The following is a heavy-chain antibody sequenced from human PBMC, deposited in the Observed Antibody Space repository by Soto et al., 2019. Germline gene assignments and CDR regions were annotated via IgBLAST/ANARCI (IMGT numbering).Heavy chain of an antibody. Sequence: GESLKISCNGSGYSFTIYCIGLVLQMPGKGLEWMGIIYPGDSDTRYSPSFQGQVTISADKSISTAYLQWSSLKASDTAMYYCARVGIAAAGTDYYYGMDVWGQGTTVTVSS. V-gene: IGHV5-51*01. J-gene: IGHJ6*02. CDR2: IYPGDSDT. CDR3: ARVGIAAAGTDYYYGMDV. D-gene: IGHD6-13*01. CDR1: GYSFTIYC.